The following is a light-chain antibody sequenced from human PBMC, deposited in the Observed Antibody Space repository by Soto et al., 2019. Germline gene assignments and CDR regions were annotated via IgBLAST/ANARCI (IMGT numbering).Light chain of an antibody. CDR3: QQYAISPPYT. V-gene: IGKV3-20*01. CDR1: QSVTSRY. Sequence: EIVLTQSPGTLSLSPGERATLSCRASQSVTSRYLAWYQQKPGQAPRLLIYGASSRATGIPDSFSGSGSGTDFTLTISRLEPEDFAVYYCQQYAISPPYTFGQGTKLEIK. J-gene: IGKJ2*01. CDR2: GAS.